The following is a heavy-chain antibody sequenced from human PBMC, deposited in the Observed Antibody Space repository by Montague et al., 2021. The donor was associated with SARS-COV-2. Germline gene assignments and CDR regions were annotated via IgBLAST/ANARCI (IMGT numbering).Heavy chain of an antibody. V-gene: IGHV4-34*01. J-gene: IGHJ3*02. Sequence: SETRSLTCAVYGGSFSNFYWSWIRQPPGKGLEWIGEINHRGYIDYNPSLESRVTISVDTSKNQFSLKVNSVTAADTAVYYCARHGYYETYDAFDIWGQGTMVTVSS. CDR2: INHRGYI. CDR1: GGSFSNFY. CDR3: ARHGYYETYDAFDI. D-gene: IGHD3-22*01.